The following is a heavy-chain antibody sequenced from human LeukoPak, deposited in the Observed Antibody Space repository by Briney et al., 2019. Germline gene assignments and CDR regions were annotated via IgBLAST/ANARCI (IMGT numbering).Heavy chain of an antibody. V-gene: IGHV5-51*01. CDR1: GYSFTTYW. J-gene: IGHJ3*02. D-gene: IGHD4-17*01. Sequence: HGESLKISCKGSGYSFTTYWIGWVRKIPGKGLEWVGIIYPGDSDTRYSPSFQGQVTISADKSISTAYLQWSSLKASDTAMYYCARPDYGDYGRLHDAFDIWGQGTMVTVSS. CDR2: IYPGDSDT. CDR3: ARPDYGDYGRLHDAFDI.